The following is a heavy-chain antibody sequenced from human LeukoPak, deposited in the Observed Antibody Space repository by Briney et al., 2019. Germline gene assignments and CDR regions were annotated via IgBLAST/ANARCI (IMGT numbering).Heavy chain of an antibody. CDR1: GFTFSSYA. V-gene: IGHV3-30-3*01. CDR3: ARDREGGNSYGPTYAFDI. D-gene: IGHD5-18*01. J-gene: IGHJ3*02. Sequence: PGGSLRLSCAASGFTFSSYAMHWVRQAPGKGLEWVAVISYDGSNKYYADSVKGRFTISRDNSKNTLYLQMNSLRAEDTAVYYCARDREGGNSYGPTYAFDIWGQGTMVTVSS. CDR2: ISYDGSNK.